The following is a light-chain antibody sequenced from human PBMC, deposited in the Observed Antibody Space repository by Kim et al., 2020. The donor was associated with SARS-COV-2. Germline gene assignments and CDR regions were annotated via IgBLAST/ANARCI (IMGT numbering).Light chain of an antibody. CDR3: QQREDWPLT. CDR2: DAS. V-gene: IGKV3-11*01. CDR1: QGVSTS. J-gene: IGKJ4*01. Sequence: LSPGERATLSCRASQGVSTSVAWFQHKPGQAPRLLIHDASYRATGIPARFSGSGSGTDFTLTITGLQAEDFAVYYCQQREDWPLTFGGGTKVDIK.